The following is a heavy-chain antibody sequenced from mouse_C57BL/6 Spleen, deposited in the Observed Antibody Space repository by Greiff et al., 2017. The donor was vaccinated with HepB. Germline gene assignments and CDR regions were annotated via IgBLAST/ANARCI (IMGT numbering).Heavy chain of an antibody. CDR2: INPGSGGT. V-gene: IGHV1-54*01. CDR1: GYAFTNYL. J-gene: IGHJ3*01. D-gene: IGHD4-1*01. Sequence: VQLQQSGAELVRPGTSVKVSCKASGYAFTNYLIEWVKQRPGQGLEWIGVINPGSGGTNYNEKFKGKATLTADKSSSTAYMQLSSLTSEDSAVYFCARDQTGTFAYWGQGTLVTVSA. CDR3: ARDQTGTFAY.